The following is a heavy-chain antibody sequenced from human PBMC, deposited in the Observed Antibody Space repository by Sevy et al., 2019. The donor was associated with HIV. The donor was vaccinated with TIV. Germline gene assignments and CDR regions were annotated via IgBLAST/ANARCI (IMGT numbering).Heavy chain of an antibody. Sequence: SETLSLTCTVSGVSISSFYWSWIRQPPGKGLEWIGNIYYSGSTNYNPSLKSRVTISVDTSKNQFSLKLSSVTAADTAVYYCARRSFYDSRGSTVFDYWGQGTLVTVSS. CDR1: GVSISSFY. J-gene: IGHJ4*02. CDR2: IYYSGST. D-gene: IGHD3-22*01. CDR3: ARRSFYDSRGSTVFDY. V-gene: IGHV4-59*13.